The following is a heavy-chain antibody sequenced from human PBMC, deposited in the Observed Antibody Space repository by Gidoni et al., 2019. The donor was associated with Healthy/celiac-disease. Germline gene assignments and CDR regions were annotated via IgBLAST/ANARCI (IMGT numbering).Heavy chain of an antibody. V-gene: IGHV3-21*01. J-gene: IGHJ6*02. CDR1: GFTFSSSS. CDR2: ISSSSSYI. Sequence: EVQLVESGGGLVKPGGSLRLSCAASGFTFSSSSMNWVRQAPGKGLGWVSSISSSSSYIYYADSVKGRFTISRDNAKNSLYLQMNSLRAEDTAVYYCARADPNTAMAKYYYYGMDVWGQGTTVTVSS. CDR3: ARADPNTAMAKYYYYGMDV. D-gene: IGHD5-18*01.